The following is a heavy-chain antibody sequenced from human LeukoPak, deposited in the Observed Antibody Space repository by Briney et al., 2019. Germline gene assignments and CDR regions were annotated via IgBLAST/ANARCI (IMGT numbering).Heavy chain of an antibody. CDR1: GGSISSYY. V-gene: IGHV4-59*01. D-gene: IGHD4-17*01. J-gene: IGHJ4*02. CDR2: IYYSGST. Sequence: SETLSLTCTVSGGSISSYYWSWIRQPPGKGLEWIGYIYYSGSTNYNPSLKSRVTISVDTSKNQFSLKLSSVTAADTAVYYCARVGYGDYFDYWGQGTLVTVSS. CDR3: ARVGYGDYFDY.